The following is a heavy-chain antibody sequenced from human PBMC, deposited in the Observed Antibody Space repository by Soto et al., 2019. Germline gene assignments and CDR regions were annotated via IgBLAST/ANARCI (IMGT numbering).Heavy chain of an antibody. Sequence: QVQLQESGPGLVKPSETLSLTCTVSGGSISSYYWSWIRQPPGKGLEWIGYIYYSGSTNYNPSLKSRVTISVATSKNQFSLKLSSVTAADTAVYYCARDRGYPETAGMDVWGQGTTVTVSS. CDR3: ARDRGYPETAGMDV. CDR2: IYYSGST. CDR1: GGSISSYY. J-gene: IGHJ6*02. D-gene: IGHD3-10*01. V-gene: IGHV4-59*01.